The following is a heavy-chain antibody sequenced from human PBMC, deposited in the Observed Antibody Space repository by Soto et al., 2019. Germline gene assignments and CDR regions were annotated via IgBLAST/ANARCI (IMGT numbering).Heavy chain of an antibody. D-gene: IGHD6-13*01. Sequence: EVQLLESGGGLVQPGGSLRLSCAASGFTFTTYAMTWVRQAPGKGLEWLSAINTAGTTYYADSVKGRFTISRDNTKNTLYLQMNGLRVEDTDVYYCAKDWYEDSWGQGTLVTVSS. J-gene: IGHJ4*02. V-gene: IGHV3-23*01. CDR1: GFTFTTYA. CDR2: INTAGTT. CDR3: AKDWYEDS.